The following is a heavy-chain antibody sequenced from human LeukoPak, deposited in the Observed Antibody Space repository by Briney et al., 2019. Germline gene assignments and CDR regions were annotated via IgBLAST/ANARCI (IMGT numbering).Heavy chain of an antibody. CDR3: AKDRGRYYDSSGYYWGYYFDS. V-gene: IGHV3-23*01. J-gene: IGHJ4*02. D-gene: IGHD3-22*01. Sequence: GGSLRLSCAASGFTFSTYNMNWVRQAPGKGLEWVSAISGSGGSTYYADSVKGRFTISRDNSKNTLYLQMSSLRAEDTAVYYCAKDRGRYYDSSGYYWGYYFDSWGQGILVTVST. CDR1: GFTFSTYN. CDR2: ISGSGGST.